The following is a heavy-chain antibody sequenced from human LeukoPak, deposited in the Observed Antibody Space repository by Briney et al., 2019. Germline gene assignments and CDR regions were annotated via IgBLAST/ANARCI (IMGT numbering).Heavy chain of an antibody. CDR2: MNPNSGNT. CDR1: GYTFTSYD. CDR3: VKVSYYSDSSGYYVMYYFDY. V-gene: IGHV1-8*03. J-gene: IGHJ4*02. Sequence: ASVKVSCKASGYTFTSYDINWVRQAPGQGLEWMGWMNPNSGNTGYAQKFQGRVTITRNTSISTAYMELSSLRSEDTAVCYRVKVSYYSDSSGYYVMYYFDYWGQGTLVTVSS. D-gene: IGHD3-22*01.